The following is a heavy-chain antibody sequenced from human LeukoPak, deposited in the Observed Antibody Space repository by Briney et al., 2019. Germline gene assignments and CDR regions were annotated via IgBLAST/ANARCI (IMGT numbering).Heavy chain of an antibody. CDR3: ARGGSIVGATPHDTFDI. D-gene: IGHD1-26*01. CDR1: GGSISSLY. CDR2: IYYTGST. J-gene: IGHJ3*02. Sequence: SETLSLTCSVSGGSISSLYWSWIRQPPGKGLEWIGYIYYTGSTNYNPSLKSRVTISVDTSKNQFSLKLSSVTAADTAVYYCARGGSIVGATPHDTFDIWGQGTMVTVSS. V-gene: IGHV4-59*01.